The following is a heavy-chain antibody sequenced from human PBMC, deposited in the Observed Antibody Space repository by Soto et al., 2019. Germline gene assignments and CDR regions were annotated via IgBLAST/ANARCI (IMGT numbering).Heavy chain of an antibody. CDR3: ARVVYYYDSTNLDY. Sequence: PVGSLRLSCAASGFTFSSYSMNWVRQAPGKGLEWVSSISSSSSYIYYADSVKGRFTISRDNAKNSLYLQMNSLRAEDTAVYYCARVVYYYDSTNLDYWGQGTLVTVYS. CDR1: GFTFSSYS. V-gene: IGHV3-21*01. J-gene: IGHJ4*02. D-gene: IGHD3-22*01. CDR2: ISSSSSYI.